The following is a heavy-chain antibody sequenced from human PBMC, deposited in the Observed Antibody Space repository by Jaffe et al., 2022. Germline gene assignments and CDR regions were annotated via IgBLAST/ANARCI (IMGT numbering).Heavy chain of an antibody. D-gene: IGHD3-16*02. Sequence: QLQESGPRLVKPSETLSLICTVSGRSAFDSYYWGWVRQSPGRGLEWIGSTHKSGTTYLNPSLESRVAMSIDTSETQLSLKLRSVTAADTAVYFCARLGKGPNRYIVSDVWGQGMLVTVSS. V-gene: IGHV4-38-2*02. CDR3: ARLGKGPNRYIVSDV. CDR2: THKSGTT. CDR1: GRSAFDSYY. J-gene: IGHJ4*02.